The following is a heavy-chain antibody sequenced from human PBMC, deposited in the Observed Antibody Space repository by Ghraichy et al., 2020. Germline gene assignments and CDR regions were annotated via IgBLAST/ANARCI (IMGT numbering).Heavy chain of an antibody. CDR1: GFTFSTYW. CDR2: IKQDGSQK. CDR3: ARDPEFES. Sequence: LSLTCAASGFTFSTYWMSWVRQAPGKGLEWVANIKQDGSQKYYVDSVRGRFTISRDNAENSLYLQMNSLRVEDTAIYYCARDPEFESWGQGTLVTVSS. V-gene: IGHV3-7*01. J-gene: IGHJ4*02.